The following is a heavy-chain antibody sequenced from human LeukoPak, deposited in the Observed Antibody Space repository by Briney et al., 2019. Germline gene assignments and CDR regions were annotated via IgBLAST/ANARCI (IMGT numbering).Heavy chain of an antibody. D-gene: IGHD2-15*01. CDR2: ITGSGT. Sequence: GGSLRLSCAASGFTFDDYAMHWVRQAPGKGLEWVSAITGSGTYYADSVKGRFTISRDKSKNTLYLQMNSLRAEDTAVYYCAKDRSRTLDYWGQGTLVTVSS. CDR3: AKDRSRTLDY. CDR1: GFTFDDYA. V-gene: IGHV3-23*01. J-gene: IGHJ4*02.